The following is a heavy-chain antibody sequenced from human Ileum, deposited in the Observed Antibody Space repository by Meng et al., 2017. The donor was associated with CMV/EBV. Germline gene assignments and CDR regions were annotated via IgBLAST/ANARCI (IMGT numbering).Heavy chain of an antibody. CDR3: ARGRRDGYNNPPLDY. V-gene: IGHV4-34*01. CDR1: GGSFSGYY. CDR2: INHSGST. J-gene: IGHJ4*02. D-gene: IGHD5-24*01. Sequence: QGQLQQGGAGLLKHAETLSLTCAVYGGSFSGYYWSWIRQPAGKGLEWIGEINHSGSTNYNPSLKSRVTISVDTSKNQFSLKLSSVTAADTAVYYCARGRRDGYNNPPLDYWGQGTLVTVSS.